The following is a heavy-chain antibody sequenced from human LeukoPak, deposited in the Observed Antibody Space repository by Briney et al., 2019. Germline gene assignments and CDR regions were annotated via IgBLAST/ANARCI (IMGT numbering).Heavy chain of an antibody. CDR1: GFTFGDYA. Sequence: PGGSLRLSCTASGFTFGDYAMSWVRQAPGKGLEWVSAISGSGGSTYYADSVKGRFTISRDNSKNTLYLQMNSLRAEDTAVYYCAKDWNEYVWGSYLYYFDYWGQGTLVTVSS. CDR3: AKDWNEYVWGSYLYYFDY. V-gene: IGHV3-23*01. CDR2: ISGSGGST. J-gene: IGHJ4*02. D-gene: IGHD3-16*02.